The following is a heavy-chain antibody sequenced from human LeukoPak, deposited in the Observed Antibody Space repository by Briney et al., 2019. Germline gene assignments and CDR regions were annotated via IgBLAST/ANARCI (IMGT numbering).Heavy chain of an antibody. D-gene: IGHD5-24*01. CDR2: IYPGDSYA. Sequence: GESLKISCKGSGYSFTSYWIAWVRQMPGKGLEWMGLIYPGDSYARYSPSFQGQVTISADKSISTAYLQWSNLKASDTAMYYCARQWGDGFTMNGFDYWGQGTLVTVSS. V-gene: IGHV5-51*01. CDR3: ARQWGDGFTMNGFDY. CDR1: GYSFTSYW. J-gene: IGHJ4*02.